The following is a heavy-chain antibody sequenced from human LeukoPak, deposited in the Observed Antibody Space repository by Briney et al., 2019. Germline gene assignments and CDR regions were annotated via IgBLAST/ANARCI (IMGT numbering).Heavy chain of an antibody. D-gene: IGHD3-16*01. CDR3: ASSSSGGGEFDY. CDR1: RYTFTSYD. V-gene: IGHV1-8*01. CDR2: MNSNSGNT. Sequence: ASVKVSCRASRYTFTSYDINWVRQATGQGLEWMGWMNSNSGNTGYAQKFQGRVTMTRNTSISTAYMEMSSLRSEDTAVYSCASSSSGGGEFDYWGQGTLVTVSS. J-gene: IGHJ4*02.